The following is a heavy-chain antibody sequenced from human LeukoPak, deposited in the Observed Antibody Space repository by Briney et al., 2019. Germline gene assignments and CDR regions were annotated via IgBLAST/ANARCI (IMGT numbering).Heavy chain of an antibody. CDR3: ARVSAEWLLFY. Sequence: GGSLRLSCAASGFTFSSYWMTWVRQAPGKGLEWVANIKQDGGEKYYLDSVKGRFTISRDNAKNTLYLQMNSLRAEDTAVYYCARVSAEWLLFYWGQGTLVTVSS. J-gene: IGHJ4*02. CDR2: IKQDGGEK. D-gene: IGHD3-3*01. V-gene: IGHV3-7*01. CDR1: GFTFSSYW.